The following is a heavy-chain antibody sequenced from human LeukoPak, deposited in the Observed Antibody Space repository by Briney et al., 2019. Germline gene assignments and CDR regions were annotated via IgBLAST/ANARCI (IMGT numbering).Heavy chain of an antibody. D-gene: IGHD3-16*02. CDR2: INHSGST. CDR3: ARGIGGVIVN. Sequence: PSETLSLTCTVSGGSISRYYWSWIRQPPGKGLEWIGEINHSGSTNYNPSLKSRVTISVDMSKNQFSLKLSSVTAADTAVYYCARGIGGVIVNWGQGTLVTVSS. V-gene: IGHV4-34*01. J-gene: IGHJ4*02. CDR1: GGSISRYY.